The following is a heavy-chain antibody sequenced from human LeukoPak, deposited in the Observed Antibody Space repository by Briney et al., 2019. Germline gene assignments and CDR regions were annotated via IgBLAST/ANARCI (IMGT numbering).Heavy chain of an antibody. Sequence: KPSETLSLTCTVSGGSISSYYWSWIRQPAGKGLEWIGRIYTSGSTNYNPSLKSRATISVDKSKNQFSLKLSSVTAADTAVYYCAREPQPYYDFWSGRNWFDPWGQGTLVTVSS. V-gene: IGHV4-4*07. CDR3: AREPQPYYDFWSGRNWFDP. CDR1: GGSISSYY. D-gene: IGHD3-3*01. CDR2: IYTSGST. J-gene: IGHJ5*02.